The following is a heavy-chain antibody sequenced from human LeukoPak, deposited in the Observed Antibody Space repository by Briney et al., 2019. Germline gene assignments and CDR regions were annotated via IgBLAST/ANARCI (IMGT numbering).Heavy chain of an antibody. Sequence: PSETLSLTCTVSGGSISSISYYWGWIRQPPGKGLEWIGSIYYSGSTYYNPSLKSRVTISVDTSKNQFSLKLSSVTAADTAVYYCARRNYGDYGRMIWGQGTMVTVSS. CDR3: ARRNYGDYGRMI. V-gene: IGHV4-39*07. CDR2: IYYSGST. CDR1: GGSISSISYY. D-gene: IGHD4-17*01. J-gene: IGHJ3*02.